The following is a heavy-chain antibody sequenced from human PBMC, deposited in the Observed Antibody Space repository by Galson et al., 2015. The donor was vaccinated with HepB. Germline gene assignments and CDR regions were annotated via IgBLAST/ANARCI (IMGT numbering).Heavy chain of an antibody. J-gene: IGHJ6*03. Sequence: SVKVSCKASGYTFTSYAMHWVRQAPGQRLEWMGWINAGNGNTKYSQKFQGRVTITRDTSASTAYLELSSLRSEDTAVYYCARAPIIFGVVINYYYYYMDVLGKGTTVTVSS. D-gene: IGHD3-3*01. V-gene: IGHV1-3*01. CDR1: GYTFTSYA. CDR3: ARAPIIFGVVINYYYYYMDV. CDR2: INAGNGNT.